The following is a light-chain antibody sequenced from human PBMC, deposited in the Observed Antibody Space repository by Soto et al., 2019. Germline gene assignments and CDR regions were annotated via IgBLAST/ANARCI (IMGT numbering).Light chain of an antibody. V-gene: IGKV3-20*01. J-gene: IGKJ2*01. Sequence: DTVLTQSPATLSLSPGERATLSCRASQSVSSSYLAWYQQKPGQAPRLLIFDASSRATGIPDRFSGSGSGTDFTLTISRLEPEDFAVYYYQQYGSSPPMYTFGQGTKLEIK. CDR1: QSVSSSY. CDR2: DAS. CDR3: QQYGSSPPMYT.